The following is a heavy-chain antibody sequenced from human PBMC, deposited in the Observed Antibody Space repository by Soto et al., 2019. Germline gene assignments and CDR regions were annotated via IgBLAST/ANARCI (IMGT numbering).Heavy chain of an antibody. CDR1: GFSFSSYA. V-gene: IGHV3-30-3*01. Sequence: QVRLVESGGGVVQPGRSLRLSCTASGFSFSSYAMYRFRQPPGKGLEWVAVISHDGINKHYADSVKGRVTASRDNSNHSLDLQLNRLRGEDTAMYYCARDMYSSDYFVKWFEPWGQGTLVTVSS. J-gene: IGHJ5*02. CDR3: ARDMYSSDYFVKWFEP. CDR2: ISHDGINK. D-gene: IGHD6-19*01.